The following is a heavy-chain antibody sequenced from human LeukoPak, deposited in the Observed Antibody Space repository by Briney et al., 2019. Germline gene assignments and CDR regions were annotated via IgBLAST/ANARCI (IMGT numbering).Heavy chain of an antibody. V-gene: IGHV3-21*01. Sequence: GGSLRLSCAASGFTFSSYSMNWVRQAPGKGLEWVSSISSSSSYIYYADSVKGRFTISRDNAKNSLYLQMNSLRAEDTAVYYCAKEGTLRYFDWSRWGYYYYYMDVWGKGTTVTVSS. J-gene: IGHJ6*03. CDR3: AKEGTLRYFDWSRWGYYYYYMDV. CDR2: ISSSSSYI. CDR1: GFTFSSYS. D-gene: IGHD3-9*01.